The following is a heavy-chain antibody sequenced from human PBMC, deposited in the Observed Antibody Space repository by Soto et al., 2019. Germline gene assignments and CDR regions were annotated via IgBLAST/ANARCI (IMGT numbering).Heavy chain of an antibody. J-gene: IGHJ6*03. CDR2: INSDGSST. CDR3: AISQGRTLSYQLPTNYYYYMDV. Sequence: VWVSRINSDGSSTSYADSVKGRFTISRDNAKNTLDLQMNSLRAEDTAVYYCAISQGRTLSYQLPTNYYYYMDVWGKGT. D-gene: IGHD2-2*01. V-gene: IGHV3-74*01.